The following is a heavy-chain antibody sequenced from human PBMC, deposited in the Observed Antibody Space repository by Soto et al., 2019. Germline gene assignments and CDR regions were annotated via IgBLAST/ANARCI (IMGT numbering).Heavy chain of an antibody. J-gene: IGHJ4*02. D-gene: IGHD3-22*01. CDR2: IYWDDDK. CDR3: AHNDYYDSSGRYYFDY. V-gene: IGHV2-5*02. CDR1: GFSLSTSGVG. Sequence: QITLKESGPTLVKPTQTLTLTCTFSGFSLSTSGVGVGWIRQPPGKALEWLALIYWDDDKRYSPSLKSRLPLTKDTSKNLLVLTMHNMDPVDTATYYCAHNDYYDSSGRYYFDYWGQGTLVTVSS.